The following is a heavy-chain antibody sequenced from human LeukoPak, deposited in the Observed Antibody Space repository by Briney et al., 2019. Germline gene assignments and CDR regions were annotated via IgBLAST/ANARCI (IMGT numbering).Heavy chain of an antibody. Sequence: SETLSLTCTVSGGSISSYYWSWVRQPPGRGLEWIGYIYYSGSTNYNPSLKSRVTMSVDTSKNQFSLKLSSVTAADTAVYYCVRGGIVGTTARIPLFDYWGQGTLVTVSS. D-gene: IGHD1-26*01. V-gene: IGHV4-59*01. CDR1: GGSISSYY. CDR2: IYYSGST. CDR3: VRGGIVGTTARIPLFDY. J-gene: IGHJ4*02.